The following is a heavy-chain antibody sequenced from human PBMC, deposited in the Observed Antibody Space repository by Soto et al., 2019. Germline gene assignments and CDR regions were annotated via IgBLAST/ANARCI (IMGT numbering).Heavy chain of an antibody. V-gene: IGHV3-9*01. CDR2: ISWNSGSI. CDR3: AKDTEVRDFWNNMDV. CDR1: GFTFDDYA. D-gene: IGHD3-3*01. Sequence: EVQLVESGGGLVQPGRSLRLSCAASGFTFDDYAMHWVRQAPGKGLEWVSGISWNSGSIGYADSVKGRFTISRDNAKNSLYLQMNSLRAEDTALYYCAKDTEVRDFWNNMDVWGKGTTVTVSS. J-gene: IGHJ6*03.